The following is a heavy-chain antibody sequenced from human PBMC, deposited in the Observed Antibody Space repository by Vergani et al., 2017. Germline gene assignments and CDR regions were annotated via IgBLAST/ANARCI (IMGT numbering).Heavy chain of an antibody. V-gene: IGHV4-59*01. CDR3: ARVYVAGTLGVVDY. D-gene: IGHD6-19*01. CDR2: IYYSGST. J-gene: IGHJ4*02. CDR1: GGSISSYY. Sequence: QVQLQESGPGLVKPSETLSLTCTVSGGSISSYYWSWIRQPPGKGLEWIGYIYYSGSTNYNPSLKSLVTISVDTSKNQFSLKLSSVTAADTAVYYCARVYVAGTLGVVDYWGQGTLVTVSS.